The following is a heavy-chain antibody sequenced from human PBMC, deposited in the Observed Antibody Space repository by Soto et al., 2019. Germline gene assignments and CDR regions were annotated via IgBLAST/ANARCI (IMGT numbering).Heavy chain of an antibody. CDR3: TRRMSGVRRATYFDY. Sequence: QVQLQQWGAGLLKPSETLSLTCAVYGGSFSGYYWSWIRQPPGKGLEWIGEINHSGSTNYNPSLKSRVTISVDTSKNQFSLKLSSVTAADTAVYYCTRRMSGVRRATYFDYWGQGTLVTVSS. CDR2: INHSGST. CDR1: GGSFSGYY. V-gene: IGHV4-34*01. D-gene: IGHD7-27*01. J-gene: IGHJ4*02.